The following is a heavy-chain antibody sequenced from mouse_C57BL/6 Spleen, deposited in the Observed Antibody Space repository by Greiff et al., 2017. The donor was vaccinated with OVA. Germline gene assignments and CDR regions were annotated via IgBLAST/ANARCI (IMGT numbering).Heavy chain of an antibody. CDR3: ARITTVIDGYSMDY. J-gene: IGHJ4*01. CDR1: GYSFTGYY. Sequence: VQLQQSGPELVKPGASVKISCKASGYSFTGYYMHWVKQSSEKSLEWIGEINPSTGGTSYNQKFKGKATLTVDKSSSTAYMQLKSLTSEDSAVYYCARITTVIDGYSMDYWGQGTSVTVSS. D-gene: IGHD1-1*01. CDR2: INPSTGGT. V-gene: IGHV1-43*01.